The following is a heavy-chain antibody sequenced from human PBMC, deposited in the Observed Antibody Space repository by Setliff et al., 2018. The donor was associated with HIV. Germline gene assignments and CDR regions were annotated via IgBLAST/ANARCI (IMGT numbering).Heavy chain of an antibody. CDR3: ARGYYNFWSGYVNWFDP. CDR2: MSYTGST. D-gene: IGHD3-3*01. V-gene: IGHV4-39*07. Sequence: PSETLSLTCSVSGGSISSSSYYWGWIRQPPGKGLDWIGSMSYTGSTYYNPSLKSRVSISVDKSKNHLSLDLTSVTAADSAVYYCARGYYNFWSGYVNWFDPWGQGTLVTVSS. CDR1: GGSISSSSYY. J-gene: IGHJ5*02.